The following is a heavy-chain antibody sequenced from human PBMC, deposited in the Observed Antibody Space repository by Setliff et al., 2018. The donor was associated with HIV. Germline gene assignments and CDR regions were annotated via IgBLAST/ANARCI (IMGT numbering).Heavy chain of an antibody. CDR2: VYYSGST. CDR1: GGSIRNGLYY. V-gene: IGHV4-39*07. Sequence: SETLSLTCTVSGGSIRNGLYYWHWIRQPPGKGLEWIGSVYYSGSTYYNPSLKSRVLISVDTSKNQFSLRLSSVTAADTAVYYCVRETGQYYYDNSGYYYAYDFDHWGQGTLVTVSS. CDR3: VRETGQYYYDNSGYYYAYDFDH. D-gene: IGHD3-22*01. J-gene: IGHJ4*02.